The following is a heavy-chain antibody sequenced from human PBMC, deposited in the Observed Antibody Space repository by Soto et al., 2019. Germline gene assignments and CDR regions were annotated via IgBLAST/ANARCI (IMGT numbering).Heavy chain of an antibody. J-gene: IGHJ4*02. CDR3: ARVLFYWYAPDCSGFFN. D-gene: IGHD3-22*01. V-gene: IGHV3-53*01. CDR1: GFIASSNY. Sequence: GGSLRLSCDASGFIASSNYMSWVRQAPGKGLEWVAVIYSSGTIYYADSVKGRFTISRDSPKNTLYLQMTSLRGEDTAVYFCARVLFYWYAPDCSGFFNWGRGTMVPVSS. CDR2: IYSSGTI.